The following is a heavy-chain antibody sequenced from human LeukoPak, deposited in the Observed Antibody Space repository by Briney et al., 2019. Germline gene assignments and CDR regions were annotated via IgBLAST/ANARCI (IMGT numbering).Heavy chain of an antibody. CDR3: ARGLGRWFGEFYYYYYYMDV. CDR2: INHSGSA. V-gene: IGHV4-34*01. D-gene: IGHD3-10*01. J-gene: IGHJ6*03. CDR1: GGSFSGYY. Sequence: SETLPLTCAVYGGSFSGYYWSWIRQPPGKGLEWIGEINHSGSANYNPSLKSRVTISVDTSKNQFSLKLSSVTAADTAVYYCARGLGRWFGEFYYYYYYMDVWGKGTTVTVSS.